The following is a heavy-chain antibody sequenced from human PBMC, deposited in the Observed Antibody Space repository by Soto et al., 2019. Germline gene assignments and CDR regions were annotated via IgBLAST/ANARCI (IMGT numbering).Heavy chain of an antibody. CDR2: IIPILGIA. CDR3: ATAYCSGGSCYLSLAFDI. Sequence: SVKVSCKASGGTFSSYTISWVRQAPGQGLEWMGRIIPILGIANYAQKFQGRVTITADKSTSTAYMELSSLRSEDTAVYYCATAYCSGGSCYLSLAFDIWVQGTMVTVSS. V-gene: IGHV1-69*02. J-gene: IGHJ3*02. CDR1: GGTFSSYT. D-gene: IGHD2-15*01.